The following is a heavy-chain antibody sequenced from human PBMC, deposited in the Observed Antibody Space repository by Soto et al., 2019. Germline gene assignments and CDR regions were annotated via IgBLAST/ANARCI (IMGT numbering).Heavy chain of an antibody. V-gene: IGHV4-34*01. CDR3: ARESHVMLTGPPWVWYFDL. Sequence: QVQLQQWGAGPLRPLETLSLTCGVSGGAFRGYYWAWIRQSPGKGLEWIGAINDRGTINYNPSLKSRFRISVDTPQEPYTPNLRSVPAADTAVYYRARESHVMLTGPPWVWYFDLWGRGTRVTVSS. CDR2: INDRGTI. CDR1: GGAFRGYY. D-gene: IGHD3-9*01. J-gene: IGHJ2*01.